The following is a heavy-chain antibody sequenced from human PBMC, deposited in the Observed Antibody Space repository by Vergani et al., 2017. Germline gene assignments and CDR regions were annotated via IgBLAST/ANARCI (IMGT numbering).Heavy chain of an antibody. D-gene: IGHD2-8*02. CDR1: GFSFNTYW. CDR2: IDEYGNRA. J-gene: IGHJ5*01. CDR3: VRTEYCTGIACNTRFDS. V-gene: IGHV3-74*03. Sequence: EGQLVESGGGSVQLGGSLRLSCVASGFSFNTYWMHWVRQVPGKGLMWVVRIDEYGNRATYGDFETGRFTISRDNAKNTVFLQMNNLRAYDAGVYYCVRTEYCTGIACNTRFDSWGQGALVTVSS.